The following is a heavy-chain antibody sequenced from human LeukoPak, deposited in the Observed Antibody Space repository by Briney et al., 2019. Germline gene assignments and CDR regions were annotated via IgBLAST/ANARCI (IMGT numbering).Heavy chain of an antibody. CDR1: GFSFSSYA. CDR2: ISASGGNT. V-gene: IGHV3-23*01. Sequence: GGSLRLSCAASGFSFSSYAMSWVRQAPGKGLEWVSTISASGGNTYYADSVKGRFTTSRDTSKNTLYLQMNSLRAEDTAVYYCAKLYGSSRNLDYWGQGTLVTVSS. D-gene: IGHD1-14*01. J-gene: IGHJ4*02. CDR3: AKLYGSSRNLDY.